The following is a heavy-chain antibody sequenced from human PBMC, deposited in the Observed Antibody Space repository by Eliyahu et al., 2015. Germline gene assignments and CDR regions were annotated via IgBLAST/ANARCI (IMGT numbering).Heavy chain of an antibody. J-gene: IGHJ4*02. Sequence: EVQLLESGGGLVXPGGSLRLXCAXXXFIFSTYAMDWVRQAPGKGLEWXSAISSSGGTTYFADSVKGRFTISRDNSKNTLYLQMNSLRAEDTAVYYCAKEGYYGSGSYSGFDYWGQGALVSVSS. CDR1: XFIFSTYA. V-gene: IGHV3-23*01. D-gene: IGHD3-10*01. CDR3: AKEGYYGSGSYSGFDY. CDR2: ISSSGGTT.